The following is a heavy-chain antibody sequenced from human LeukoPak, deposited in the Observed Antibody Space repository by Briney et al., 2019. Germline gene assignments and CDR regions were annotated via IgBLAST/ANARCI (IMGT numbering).Heavy chain of an antibody. Sequence: PSETLSLTCTVSSGSITNYYWSWIRQPPGKGLEWIGFIYYSGNTNYNPSLKSRVTISVDTSKNQFSLKLSSMTAADTAVYYCARADIVDTFIDYWGHGTLVTVSS. D-gene: IGHD5-12*01. CDR2: IYYSGNT. CDR3: ARADIVDTFIDY. V-gene: IGHV4-59*08. J-gene: IGHJ4*01. CDR1: SGSITNYY.